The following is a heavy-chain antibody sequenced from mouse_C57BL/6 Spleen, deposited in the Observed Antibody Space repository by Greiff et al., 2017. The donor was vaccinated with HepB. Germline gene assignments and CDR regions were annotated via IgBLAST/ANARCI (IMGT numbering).Heavy chain of an antibody. CDR1: GFSLRPFGMG. J-gene: IGHJ2*01. V-gene: IGHV8-8*01. CDR3: ARIENYSNYLDN. D-gene: IGHD2-5*01. CDR2: IWWDDDK. Sequence: QVTLKVSGPGILQPSQTLSLSCSFSGFSLRPFGMGVGWIRHPSGKGLEWLAHIWWDDDKYYNPALKSRLTISKDTSKNQVFLKIANVDTADTATYYCARIENYSNYLDNWGQGTTRTVSS.